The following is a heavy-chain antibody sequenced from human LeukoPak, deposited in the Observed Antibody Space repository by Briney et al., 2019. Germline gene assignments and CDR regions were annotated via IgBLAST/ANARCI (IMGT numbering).Heavy chain of an antibody. CDR2: IKQDGSEK. J-gene: IGHJ4*02. V-gene: IGHV3-7*01. CDR1: GFTFSTYN. D-gene: IGHD3-22*01. Sequence: PGGSLRLSCAASGFTFSTYNMNWVRQTPGKGLEWVANIKQDGSEKYYVDSVKGRFTISRDNAKKSLHLQMNSLRAEDTAIYYCARGEYYYDSAYWGQGTLVTVSS. CDR3: ARGEYYYDSAY.